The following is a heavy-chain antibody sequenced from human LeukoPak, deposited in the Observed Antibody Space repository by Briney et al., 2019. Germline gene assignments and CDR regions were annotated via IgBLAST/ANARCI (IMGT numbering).Heavy chain of an antibody. CDR3: ARDAGNSGYGCDL. J-gene: IGHJ5*02. CDR1: GFTFGKYW. Sequence: GGSLRLSCVASGFTFGKYWMSWVRQAPGKGLEWVSHIRSTSETFYADSVKGRFTISRDHARNSLYLQMNNLRGEDTAIYYCARDAGNSGYGCDLWGQGTLVTVSS. D-gene: IGHD5-12*01. V-gene: IGHV3-48*01. CDR2: IRSTSET.